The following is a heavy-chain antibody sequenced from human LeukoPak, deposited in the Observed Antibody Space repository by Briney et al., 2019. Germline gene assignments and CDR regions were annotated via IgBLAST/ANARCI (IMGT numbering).Heavy chain of an antibody. CDR3: AKDYPTNYYDTSPFDP. CDR2: IRYDGSNK. J-gene: IGHJ5*02. V-gene: IGHV3-30*02. CDR1: GFTFSSYG. D-gene: IGHD3-22*01. Sequence: GGSLRLSCAASGFTFSSYGMHWVRQAPGKGLEWVAFIRYDGSNKYYADSVKGRFTISRDNSKSTLYLQMNSLRAEDTAVYYCAKDYPTNYYDTSPFDPWGQGTLVTVSS.